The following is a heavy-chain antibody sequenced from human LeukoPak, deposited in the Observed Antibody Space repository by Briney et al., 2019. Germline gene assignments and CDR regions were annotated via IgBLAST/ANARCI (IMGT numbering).Heavy chain of an antibody. Sequence: PSETLSLTCTVSGGSISSSSYYWGWIRQPPGKGLEWIGIIYYSGSTYYNPSLKSRLTISVDTSKNQFSLKLSSVTATDTAVYYCARRGYCSSTSCYEYWFDPWGQRTLVTLCS. CDR2: IYYSGST. CDR3: ARRGYCSSTSCYEYWFDP. J-gene: IGHJ5*02. D-gene: IGHD2-2*01. CDR1: GGSISSSSYY. V-gene: IGHV4-39*01.